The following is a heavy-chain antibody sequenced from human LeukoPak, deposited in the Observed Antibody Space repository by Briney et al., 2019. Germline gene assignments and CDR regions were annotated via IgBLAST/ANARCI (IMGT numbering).Heavy chain of an antibody. CDR2: ISGSSSTT. Sequence: PGGSLRLSCAASGFTFSSYAMSWVRQAPGKGLKWVSVISGSSSTTYYADSVKGRFTISRDNSKNTLYLQMNSLRAEDTAVYYCARETHSFDYWGQGTLVTLSS. V-gene: IGHV3-23*01. CDR3: ARETHSFDY. J-gene: IGHJ4*02. CDR1: GFTFSSYA.